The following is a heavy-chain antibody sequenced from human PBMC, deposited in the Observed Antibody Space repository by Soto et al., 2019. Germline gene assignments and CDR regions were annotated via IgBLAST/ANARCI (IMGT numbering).Heavy chain of an antibody. Sequence: WETLSLTCTVSGGSISSYYWSWIRQPPGKGLEWIGYIYYSGSTNYNPSLKSRVTISVDTSKNQFSLKLSSVTAADTAVYYCARTFVAARRSAWFDPWGQGTLVTVSS. CDR2: IYYSGST. CDR1: GGSISSYY. J-gene: IGHJ5*02. D-gene: IGHD6-6*01. CDR3: ARTFVAARRSAWFDP. V-gene: IGHV4-59*01.